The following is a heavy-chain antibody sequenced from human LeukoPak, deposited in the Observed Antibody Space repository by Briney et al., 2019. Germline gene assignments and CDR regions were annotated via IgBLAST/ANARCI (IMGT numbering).Heavy chain of an antibody. CDR3: ARDHLIWSGHDAFDI. Sequence: GGSLRLSCVTSGFTFSSYSMNWVRQAPGKGLEWVSYISSSSSTIYYADSVKGRFTISRDNAKNSLYLQMNSLRAEDTAVYYCARDHLIWSGHDAFDIWGQGTMVTVSS. D-gene: IGHD3-3*01. CDR1: GFTFSSYS. V-gene: IGHV3-48*01. J-gene: IGHJ3*02. CDR2: ISSSSSTI.